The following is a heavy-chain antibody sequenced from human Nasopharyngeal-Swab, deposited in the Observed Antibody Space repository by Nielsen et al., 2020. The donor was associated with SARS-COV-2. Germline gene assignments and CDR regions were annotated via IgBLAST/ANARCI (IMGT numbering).Heavy chain of an antibody. Sequence: GESLKISCAASGFTFSSYAMHWVRQAPAKGLEWVTVISYDARDKYYADSVKGRFTISRDNSKNTLYLQMNSLRAEDTAVYYCARSGRTSTSCYAGLDYWGQGTLVTVSS. J-gene: IGHJ4*02. V-gene: IGHV3-30*04. D-gene: IGHD2-2*01. CDR2: ISYDARDK. CDR3: ARSGRTSTSCYAGLDY. CDR1: GFTFSSYA.